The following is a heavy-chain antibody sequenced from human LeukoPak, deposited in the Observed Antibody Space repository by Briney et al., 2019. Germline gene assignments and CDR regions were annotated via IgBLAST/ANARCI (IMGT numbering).Heavy chain of an antibody. Sequence: GGSLRLSCAASGFTFSSYGMHWVRQAPGKGLEWVSYISSSGSTIYYADSVKGRFTISRDNAKNSLYLQMNSLRAEDTAVYYCTRDQWPDRDILGYCSGGSCYYDAFDIWGQGTMVTVSS. V-gene: IGHV3-48*04. CDR3: TRDQWPDRDILGYCSGGSCYYDAFDI. J-gene: IGHJ3*02. CDR2: ISSSGSTI. D-gene: IGHD2-15*01. CDR1: GFTFSSYG.